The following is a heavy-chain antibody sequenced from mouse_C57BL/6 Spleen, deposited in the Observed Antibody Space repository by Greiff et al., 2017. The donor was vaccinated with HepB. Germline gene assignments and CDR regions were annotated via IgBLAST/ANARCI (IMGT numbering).Heavy chain of an antibody. Sequence: QVQLQQPGAELVRPGSSVKLSCKASGYTFTSYWMHWVKQRPIQGLEWIGNIDPSDSETHYNQKFKDKATLTVDKSSSTAYMQLSSLTSEESAVYYCARGVYYGNLYAMDYWGQGTSVTVSS. CDR1: GYTFTSYW. CDR2: IDPSDSET. J-gene: IGHJ4*01. V-gene: IGHV1-52*01. CDR3: ARGVYYGNLYAMDY. D-gene: IGHD2-1*01.